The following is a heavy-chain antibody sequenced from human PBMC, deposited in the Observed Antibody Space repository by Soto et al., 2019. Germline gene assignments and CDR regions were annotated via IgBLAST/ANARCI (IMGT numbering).Heavy chain of an antibody. V-gene: IGHV4-31*03. D-gene: IGHD2-2*01. CDR2: IYYSGST. CDR1: GGSISSGGYY. CDR3: ATYQPQQALDY. Sequence: QVQLQESGPGLVKPSQTLSLTCTVSGGSISSGGYYWSWIRQHPGKGLEWIGYIYYSGSTYYNPSLKSRVTISLDTSKNQFSLKLSSVTAADTAVDYCATYQPQQALDYWGQGTLVTVSS. J-gene: IGHJ4*02.